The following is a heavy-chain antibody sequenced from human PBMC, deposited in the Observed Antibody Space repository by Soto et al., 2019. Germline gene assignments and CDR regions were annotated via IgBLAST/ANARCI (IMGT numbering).Heavy chain of an antibody. J-gene: IGHJ5*02. CDR3: ARDNEGFGELLGPNWFDP. CDR2: INHSGST. CDR1: GGSFSGYY. Sequence: PSETLSLTCAVYGGSFSGYYWSWIRQPPGKGLEWIGEINHSGSTNYNPSLKSRVTISVDTSKNQFSLKLSSVTAADTAVYYCARDNEGFGELLGPNWFDPWGQGTLVTVSS. D-gene: IGHD3-10*01. V-gene: IGHV4-34*01.